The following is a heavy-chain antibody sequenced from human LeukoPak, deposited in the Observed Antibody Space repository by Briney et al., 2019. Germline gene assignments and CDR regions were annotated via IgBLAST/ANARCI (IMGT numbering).Heavy chain of an antibody. Sequence: GGSLRLSCAASGFTFSSYAMSWVRQAAGKGLEWVSVISGSGGSTYYADSVKGRFTISRDNSKNTLYLQMNSPRAEDTAVYYCAKDEYGSGWIYNFDYWGQGTLVTVSS. CDR2: ISGSGGST. CDR1: GFTFSSYA. V-gene: IGHV3-23*01. J-gene: IGHJ4*02. CDR3: AKDEYGSGWIYNFDY. D-gene: IGHD6-19*01.